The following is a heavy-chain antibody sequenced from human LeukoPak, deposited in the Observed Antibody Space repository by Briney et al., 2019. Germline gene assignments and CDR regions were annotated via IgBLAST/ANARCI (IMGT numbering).Heavy chain of an antibody. J-gene: IGHJ4*02. D-gene: IGHD3-16*02. V-gene: IGHV3-48*03. CDR2: ISSSGMTK. CDR3: ARDGRSRGLSHVNLDY. Sequence: GGSLRLSCAASGFPFSSYEMNWVRQAPGKGLEWVSYISSSGMTKYYAVSVKGRFTMSRDNAKNSLYLQLNSLRAEDTAVYYCARDGRSRGLSHVNLDYWGQGTLVTVSS. CDR1: GFPFSSYE.